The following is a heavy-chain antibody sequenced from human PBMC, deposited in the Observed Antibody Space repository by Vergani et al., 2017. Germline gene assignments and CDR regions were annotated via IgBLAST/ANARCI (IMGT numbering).Heavy chain of an antibody. CDR2: IKQDGSEK. Sequence: EVQLVESGGGLVQPGGSLRLSCAASGFTFSSYWMSWVRKAPGKGLEWVANIKQDGSEKYYVDSVKGRFTISRDNAKNSLYLQMNSLRAEDTAVYYCARIGNYYYYYMDVWGKGTTVTVSS. D-gene: IGHD1-26*01. CDR1: GFTFSSYW. CDR3: ARIGNYYYYYMDV. V-gene: IGHV3-7*01. J-gene: IGHJ6*03.